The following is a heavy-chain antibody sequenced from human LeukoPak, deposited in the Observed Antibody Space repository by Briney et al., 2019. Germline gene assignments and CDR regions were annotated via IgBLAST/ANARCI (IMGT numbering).Heavy chain of an antibody. D-gene: IGHD3-10*01. V-gene: IGHV4-59*01. J-gene: IGHJ4*02. CDR2: IYYSGST. Sequence: ASETLSLTCTVSGGSISSYYWSWIRQPPGKGLEWIGYIYYSGSTNYNPSLKSRVTISVDTSKNQFSLKLSSVTAADTAVYYCARGSSYYYGSGSSAFFDYWGQGTLVTVSS. CDR3: ARGSSYYYGSGSSAFFDY. CDR1: GGSISSYY.